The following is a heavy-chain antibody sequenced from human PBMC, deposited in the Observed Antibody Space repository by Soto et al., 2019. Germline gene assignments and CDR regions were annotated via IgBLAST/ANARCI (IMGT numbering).Heavy chain of an antibody. CDR3: ARDDEVGSDWDLGY. Sequence: QVQLVESGGGVVQPGRSLRLSCAVSGFTFSSHAMHWVRQAPGKGLEWVALIYSDGNNKYYADSDKGRFTTSRDNSTSTMYLQMNSLRVEDTAVYYCARDDEVGSDWDLGYWGQGALVTVSS. J-gene: IGHJ4*02. CDR1: GFTFSSHA. CDR2: IYSDGNNK. D-gene: IGHD1-26*01. V-gene: IGHV3-30-3*01.